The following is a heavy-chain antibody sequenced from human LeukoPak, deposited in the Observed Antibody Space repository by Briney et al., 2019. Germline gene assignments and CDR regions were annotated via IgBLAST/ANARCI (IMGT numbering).Heavy chain of an antibody. V-gene: IGHV4-59*01. D-gene: IGHD6-19*01. CDR1: GGSISSYY. Sequence: SETLSLTCTVSGGSISSYYWSWIRQPPGKGLEWIGYIYYSGSTNYNPSLKSRVTISVDTSKNQFSLKLSSVTAADTAVYYCARSRRNGSGWYFDYWGQGTLVTVSS. CDR2: IYYSGST. J-gene: IGHJ4*02. CDR3: ARSRRNGSGWYFDY.